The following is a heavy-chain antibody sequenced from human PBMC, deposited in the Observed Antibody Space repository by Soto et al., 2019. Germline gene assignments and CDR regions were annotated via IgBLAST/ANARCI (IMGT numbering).Heavy chain of an antibody. CDR3: ARDASSSGGFDY. CDR1: GFTFSGFW. J-gene: IGHJ4*02. Sequence: EVQVVESGGGLVQPGGSLRLSCAASGFTFSGFWMSWVRQAPGKGLEWVANIKQDGSEKYYVDSVKGRFTISRDNAKNSLYLQMNRLRAEDTAGYYCARDASSSGGFDYWGQGTLVTVSS. CDR2: IKQDGSEK. D-gene: IGHD6-6*01. V-gene: IGHV3-7*01.